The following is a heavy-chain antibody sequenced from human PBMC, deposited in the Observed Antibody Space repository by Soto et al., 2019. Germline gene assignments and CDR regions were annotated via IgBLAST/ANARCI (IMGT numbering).Heavy chain of an antibody. CDR2: IIPILGIA. Sequence: QVQLVQSGAEVKKPGSSVKVSCKASGGTFSSYTISWVRQAPGQGLEWMGRIIPILGIANYAQKFQGRVTTTADKSTSTAYMELSSLRSEDTAVYYCARFRGSYGMDVWGQGTTVTDSS. CDR3: ARFRGSYGMDV. CDR1: GGTFSSYT. J-gene: IGHJ6*02. D-gene: IGHD3-10*01. V-gene: IGHV1-69*02.